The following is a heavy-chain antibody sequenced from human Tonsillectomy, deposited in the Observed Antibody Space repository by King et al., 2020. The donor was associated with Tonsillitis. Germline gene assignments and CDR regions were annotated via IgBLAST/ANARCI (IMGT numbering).Heavy chain of an antibody. D-gene: IGHD6-13*01. V-gene: IGHV1-18*01. CDR2: ISAYNGNT. CDR1: GYNFLSYG. CDR3: ARDQGQQLVEGDFDY. Sequence: QLVQSGVEVKKPGASVKVSCKTSGYNFLSYGISWVRQAPGQGLEWMGWISAYNGNTAYAQKLQGRVTMTTDASTSTAYMELRSLRYDDTAVYYCARDQGQQLVEGDFDYWGQGTLVTVSS. J-gene: IGHJ4*02.